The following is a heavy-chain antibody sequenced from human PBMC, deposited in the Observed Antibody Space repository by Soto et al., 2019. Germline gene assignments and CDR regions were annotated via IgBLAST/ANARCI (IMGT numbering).Heavy chain of an antibody. V-gene: IGHV4-39*01. CDR2: IYYSGST. Sequence: PSETLSLTCTVSGGSISSSSYYWGWIRQPPGKGREWIGSIYYSGSTYFNPSLKSRVTISVDTSKNQFSLKLSSVTAADTAVYYCARHFYGSGSYYDINWFDPWGQGTLVTVSS. J-gene: IGHJ5*02. CDR1: GGSISSSSYY. CDR3: ARHFYGSGSYYDINWFDP. D-gene: IGHD3-10*01.